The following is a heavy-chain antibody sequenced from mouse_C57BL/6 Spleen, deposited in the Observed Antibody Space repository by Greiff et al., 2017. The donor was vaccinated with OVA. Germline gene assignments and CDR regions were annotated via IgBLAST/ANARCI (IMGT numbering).Heavy chain of an antibody. D-gene: IGHD1-1*01. CDR2: IDPSDSET. V-gene: IGHV1-52*01. Sequence: QVQLKQSGAELVRPGSSVKLSCKASGYTFTSYWMHWVKQRPIQGLEWIGNIDPSDSETHYNQKFKDKATLTVDKSSSTAYMQLSSLTSEDSAVYYCARRGGSSYEYYAMDYWGQGTSVTVSS. J-gene: IGHJ4*01. CDR3: ARRGGSSYEYYAMDY. CDR1: GYTFTSYW.